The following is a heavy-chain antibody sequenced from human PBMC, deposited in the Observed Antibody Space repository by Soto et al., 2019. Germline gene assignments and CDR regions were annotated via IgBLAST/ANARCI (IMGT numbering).Heavy chain of an antibody. CDR2: IYYTGTT. CDR1: GASVTNDRYY. CDR3: ATILHSYGTNWVDS. V-gene: IGHV4-30-4*01. J-gene: IGHJ5*01. D-gene: IGHD4-17*01. Sequence: NPSETLSLTCNVSGASVTNDRYYWSWIRQPPGKGLEWIGYIYYTGTTHYNPSVKSRVSILLDTSKDQFSLKLTSVTVADTAIYYCATILHSYGTNWVDSWGQGTLVTVSS.